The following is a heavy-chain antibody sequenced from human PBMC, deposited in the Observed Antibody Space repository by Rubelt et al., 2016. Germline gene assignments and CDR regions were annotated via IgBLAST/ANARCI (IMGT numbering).Heavy chain of an antibody. CDR1: GGTFSSYA. CDR2: IIPILGIA. Sequence: QVQLVQSGAEEKKPGSSVKVSCKASGGTFSSYAISWVRQAPGQGLEWMGRIIPILGIANYAQKFQGRVTITADKSTGTAYMELSSLRSEDTAVYYCASSLPNLFGIAARDYYYYYGMDVWGQGTTVTVSS. J-gene: IGHJ6*02. CDR3: ASSLPNLFGIAARDYYYYYGMDV. V-gene: IGHV1-69*04. D-gene: IGHD6-6*01.